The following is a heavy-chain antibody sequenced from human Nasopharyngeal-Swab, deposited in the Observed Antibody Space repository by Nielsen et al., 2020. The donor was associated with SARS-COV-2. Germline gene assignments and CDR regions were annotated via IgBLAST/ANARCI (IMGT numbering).Heavy chain of an antibody. D-gene: IGHD2-2*01. CDR3: AKEHSIVVVPAATDRYGMDV. V-gene: IGHV3-73*01. CDR2: IRSKGNSYAT. J-gene: IGHJ6*02. Sequence: GESLKISCAASGFIFSDSAIHWVRQASGKGLEWVGRIRSKGNSYATEYAASVEGRFTISRDNSKNTLYLQMNSLRAEDTAVYYCAKEHSIVVVPAATDRYGMDVWGQGTTVTVSS. CDR1: GFIFSDSA.